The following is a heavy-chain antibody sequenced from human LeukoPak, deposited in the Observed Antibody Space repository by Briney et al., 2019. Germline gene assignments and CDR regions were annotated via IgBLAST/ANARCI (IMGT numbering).Heavy chain of an antibody. Sequence: ASVKVSCKASGYTFTSYGISWVRQAPGQGLEWMGWISAYNGNTNYAQKLQGRVTMTTDTSASTAYMELRSLRSDDTAVYYCAREIERYSSSPNPLDYWGQGTLVTVSS. CDR2: ISAYNGNT. V-gene: IGHV1-18*01. CDR3: AREIERYSSSPNPLDY. D-gene: IGHD6-13*01. J-gene: IGHJ4*02. CDR1: GYTFTSYG.